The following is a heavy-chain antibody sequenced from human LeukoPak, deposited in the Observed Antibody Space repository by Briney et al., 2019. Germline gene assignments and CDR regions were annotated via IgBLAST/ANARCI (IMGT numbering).Heavy chain of an antibody. J-gene: IGHJ4*02. CDR3: AMRIAAAGPLDY. D-gene: IGHD6-13*01. CDR1: GGSFSGYY. V-gene: IGHV4-34*01. CDR2: INHSGST. Sequence: PSETLSLTCAVYGGSFSGYYWSWIRQPPGKGLEWIGEINHSGSTNYNPSLKSRVTISVDTSKNQFSLKLSSVTAADTAVYYCAMRIAAAGPLDYWGQGTLVTVSS.